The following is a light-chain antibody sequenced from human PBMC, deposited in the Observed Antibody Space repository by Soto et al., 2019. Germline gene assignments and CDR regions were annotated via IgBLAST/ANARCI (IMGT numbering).Light chain of an antibody. CDR3: LQHNTYPYT. CDR1: QGIRND. V-gene: IGKV1-17*01. J-gene: IGKJ2*01. Sequence: DLQMTQSPSSLPASVGDRVTIICRASQGIRNDLGWYQQKPGKAPKRLIYAASSLDGGVPSRFSGRGSRTECTLTISSLQPEDFATYYCLQHNTYPYTFGQGTKLEIK. CDR2: AAS.